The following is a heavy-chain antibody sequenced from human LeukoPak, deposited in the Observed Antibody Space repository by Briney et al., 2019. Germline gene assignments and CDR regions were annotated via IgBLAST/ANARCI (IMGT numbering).Heavy chain of an antibody. CDR3: ARDVVVRIANGWFDP. CDR1: GFTFSDYA. CDR2: ISYDGRNK. J-gene: IGHJ5*02. D-gene: IGHD2-15*01. Sequence: PGRSLRLSCAAPGFTFSDYAMHWVRQAPGKGLEWLTFISYDGRNKYYADSVKGRFTISRDNSKNTLYLQMNSLRAEDTAVYSCARDVVVRIANGWFDPWGQGTLVTVSS. V-gene: IGHV3-30*04.